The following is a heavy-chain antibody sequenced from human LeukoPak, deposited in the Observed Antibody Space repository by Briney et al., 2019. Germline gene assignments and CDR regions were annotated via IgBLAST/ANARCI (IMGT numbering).Heavy chain of an antibody. CDR2: INHSGST. CDR1: GGSFSGYY. Sequence: SETLSLTCAVYGGSFSGYYWSWIRQPPGKGLEWIGEINHSGSTNYNPSLKSRVTISVDTSKNQFSLKLSSVTAADTAVYYCARDLESVGGYYYYGMDVWGQGTTVTVSS. CDR3: ARDLESVGGYYYYGMDV. V-gene: IGHV4-34*01. D-gene: IGHD5/OR15-5a*01. J-gene: IGHJ6*02.